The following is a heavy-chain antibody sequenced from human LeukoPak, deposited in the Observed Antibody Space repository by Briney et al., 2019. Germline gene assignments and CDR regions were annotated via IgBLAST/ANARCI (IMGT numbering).Heavy chain of an antibody. Sequence: GSLRLSCAASGFTFSNYRMHWIRQPPGKGLEWIGEINHSGSTNYNPSLKSRVTISVDTSKNQFSLKLSSVTAADTAVYYCARGRRQYSSSWVHGMDVWGQGTTVTVSS. CDR1: GFTFSNYR. V-gene: IGHV4-34*01. CDR3: ARGRRQYSSSWVHGMDV. J-gene: IGHJ6*02. D-gene: IGHD6-13*01. CDR2: INHSGST.